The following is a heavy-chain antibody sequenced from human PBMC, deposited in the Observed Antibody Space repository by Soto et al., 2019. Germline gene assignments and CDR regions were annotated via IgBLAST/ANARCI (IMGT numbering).Heavy chain of an antibody. CDR3: ARDEVVVVPAAVYYYYYGMDV. CDR1: GYTFTNYG. V-gene: IGHV1-18*01. J-gene: IGHJ6*02. Sequence: ASVKVSCKASGYTFTNYGISWVRQAPGQGLEWMGWISAYNGNTNYAQKLQGRVTMTTDTSTSTAYMELRSLRSDDTAVYYCARDEVVVVPAAVYYYYYGMDVWGQGTTVTVSS. D-gene: IGHD2-2*01. CDR2: ISAYNGNT.